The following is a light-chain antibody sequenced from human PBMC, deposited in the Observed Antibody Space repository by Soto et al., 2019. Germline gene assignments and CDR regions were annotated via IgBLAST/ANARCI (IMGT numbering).Light chain of an antibody. CDR3: SSYTGSSTLYV. Sequence: QSALTQPASVSGSPGQSITISCTGTSSDVGGYNYVCWYQQHPGKAPKLMIYDVSNRPSGVSNRFSGSKSDNTASLTISGLQADDEADYYCSSYTGSSTLYVFGTGTKLTVL. CDR1: SSDVGGYNY. V-gene: IGLV2-14*01. CDR2: DVS. J-gene: IGLJ1*01.